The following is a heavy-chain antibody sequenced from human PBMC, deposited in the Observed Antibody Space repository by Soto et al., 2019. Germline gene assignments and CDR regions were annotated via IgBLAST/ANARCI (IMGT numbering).Heavy chain of an antibody. D-gene: IGHD5-12*01. CDR2: ISGSGGST. J-gene: IGHJ4*02. CDR3: AKARDGIVATIIGY. V-gene: IGHV3-23*01. CDR1: GFTFSSYA. Sequence: GSLRLSCAASGFTFSSYAMSWVRQAPGKGLEWVSAISGSGGSTYYADSVKGRFTISRDNSKNTLYLQMNSLRAEDTAVYYCAKARDGIVATIIGYWGQGTLVTVSS.